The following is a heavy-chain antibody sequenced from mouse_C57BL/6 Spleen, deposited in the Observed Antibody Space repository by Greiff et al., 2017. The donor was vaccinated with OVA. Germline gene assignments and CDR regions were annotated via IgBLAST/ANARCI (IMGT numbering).Heavy chain of an antibody. D-gene: IGHD1-1*01. CDR3: ARGGITTRVSPYYFDY. CDR2: ISSGSSTI. J-gene: IGHJ2*01. V-gene: IGHV5-17*01. Sequence: EVHLVESGGGLVKPGGSLKLSCAASGFTFSDYGMHWVRQAPEKGLEWVAYISSGSSTIYYADTVKGRFTISRDNAKNTLFLQMTSLRSEDTAMYYGARGGITTRVSPYYFDYWGQGTTLTVSS. CDR1: GFTFSDYG.